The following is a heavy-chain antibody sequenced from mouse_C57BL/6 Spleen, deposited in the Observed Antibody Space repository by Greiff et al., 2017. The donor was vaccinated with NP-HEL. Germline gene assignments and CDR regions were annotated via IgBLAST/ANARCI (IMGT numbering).Heavy chain of an antibody. D-gene: IGHD4-1*01. J-gene: IGHJ2*01. CDR2: IYPSDSET. V-gene: IGHV1-61*01. Sequence: VQLQQSGAELVRPGSSVKLSCKASGYTFTSYWMDWVKQRPGQGLEWIGNIYPSDSETHYNQKFKDKATLTVDKSSSTAYMQLSSLTSEDSAVYYCAREEGKLGRYFDYWGQGTTLTVSS. CDR3: AREEGKLGRYFDY. CDR1: GYTFTSYW.